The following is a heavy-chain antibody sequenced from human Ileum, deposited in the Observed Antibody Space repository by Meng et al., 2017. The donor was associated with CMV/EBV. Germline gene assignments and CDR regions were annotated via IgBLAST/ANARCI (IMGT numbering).Heavy chain of an antibody. CDR3: ARDRDSGAVVGAEVFDV. Sequence: GGSLRLSCAASGCTVSKYGMNWVRQAPGKGLEWVAYFTSSGRYIYYADSLKGRFTISRDNAKNSWFLQMGSLRVEDTAVYYCARDRDSGAVVGAEVFDVWGQGTMVTVSS. V-gene: IGHV3-21*01. D-gene: IGHD2-15*01. CDR2: FTSSGRYI. CDR1: GCTVSKYG. J-gene: IGHJ3*01.